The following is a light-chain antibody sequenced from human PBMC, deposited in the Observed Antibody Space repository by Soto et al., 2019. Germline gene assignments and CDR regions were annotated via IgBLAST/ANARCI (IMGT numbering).Light chain of an antibody. CDR3: QTWGTGPWV. Sequence: QSVLTQSPSASASLGASVKLTCTLSSGHSSYAIAWHQQQPEKGPRYLMKLNSDGSHSKGDGIPDRFSGSSSGAERYLTISSLQSEDEADYYCQTWGTGPWVFGGGTKLT. CDR1: SGHSSYA. V-gene: IGLV4-69*01. J-gene: IGLJ3*02. CDR2: LNSDGSH.